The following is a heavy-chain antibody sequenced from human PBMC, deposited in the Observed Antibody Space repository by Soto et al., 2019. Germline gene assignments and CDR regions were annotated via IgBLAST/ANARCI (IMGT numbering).Heavy chain of an antibody. CDR1: GYTFTGYY. CDR3: ARDKIVNYSQSGTDV. Sequence: SVKVSCKASGYTFTGYYMHWVRQAPGQGLEGMGWINPNSGGTNYAQKFQGWVTMTRDTSISTAYMELSRLRSDDTAVYYCARDKIVNYSQSGTDVWRQGTPVTVFS. CDR2: INPNSGGT. D-gene: IGHD1-7*01. J-gene: IGHJ6*02. V-gene: IGHV1-2*04.